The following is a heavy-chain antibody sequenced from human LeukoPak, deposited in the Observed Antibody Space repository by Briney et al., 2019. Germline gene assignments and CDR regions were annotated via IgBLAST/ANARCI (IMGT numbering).Heavy chain of an antibody. CDR1: GFTFDDYA. CDR2: ISWNSGSI. J-gene: IGHJ4*02. V-gene: IGHV3-9*01. D-gene: IGHD6-19*01. Sequence: PGGSLRLSCAASGFTFDDYAMHWVRQAPGKGLEWVSGISWNSGSIGYADSVKGRFTISRDNAKNSLYLQMNSLRAEDTALYYCAKDSYSSGLVIDYWGQGTLVTVSS. CDR3: AKDSYSSGLVIDY.